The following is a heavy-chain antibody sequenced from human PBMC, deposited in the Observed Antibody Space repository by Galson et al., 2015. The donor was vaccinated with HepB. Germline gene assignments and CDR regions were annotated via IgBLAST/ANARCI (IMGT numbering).Heavy chain of an antibody. CDR2: IWYDGSNK. V-gene: IGHV3-33*06. Sequence: SLRLSCAASGFTFSSYGMHWVRQAPGKGLEWVAVIWYDGSNKYYADSVKGRFTISRDNSKNTLYLQMNSLRAEDTAVYYCAKDRGGGGVIDYWGQGTLVTVSS. CDR3: AKDRGGGGVIDY. D-gene: IGHD2-8*02. J-gene: IGHJ4*02. CDR1: GFTFSSYG.